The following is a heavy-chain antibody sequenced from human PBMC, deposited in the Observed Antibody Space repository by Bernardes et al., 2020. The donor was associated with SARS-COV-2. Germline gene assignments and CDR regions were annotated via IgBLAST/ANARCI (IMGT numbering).Heavy chain of an antibody. D-gene: IGHD3-22*01. CDR1: GFTFSSYA. CDR3: ARILGYYYDSSGYFPGQDAFDI. V-gene: IGHV3-30-3*01. CDR2: ISYDGSNK. J-gene: IGHJ3*02. Sequence: GGSLRLSCAASGFTFSSYAMHWVRQAPGKGLEWVAVISYDGSNKYYADSVKGRFTISRDNSKNTLYLQMNSLRAEDTAVYYCARILGYYYDSSGYFPGQDAFDIWGQGTMVTVSS.